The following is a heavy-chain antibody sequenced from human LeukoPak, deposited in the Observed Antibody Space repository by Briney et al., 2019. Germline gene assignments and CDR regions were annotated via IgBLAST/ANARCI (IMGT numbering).Heavy chain of an antibody. V-gene: IGHV3-9*03. CDR3: AKDAGAARSVYYFDY. CDR1: GFTFDDYA. J-gene: IGHJ4*02. Sequence: GGSLRLSCAASGFTFDDYAMHWVRQAPGKGLEWVSGISWNSGSIGYADSVKGRFTISRDNAKNSLYLQMNSLRAEDMALYYCAKDAGAARSVYYFDYWGQGTLVTVSS. CDR2: ISWNSGSI. D-gene: IGHD6-6*01.